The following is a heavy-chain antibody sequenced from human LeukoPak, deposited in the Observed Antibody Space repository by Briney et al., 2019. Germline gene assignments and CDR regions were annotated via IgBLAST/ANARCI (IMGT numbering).Heavy chain of an antibody. CDR3: ARGGSYVYFDY. Sequence: SETLSLTCTVSGGSISSYYWSWIRQPPGKGLEWIGYIYYTGSTNYNPSLKSRVTISVDTSKIQFSLKLSSVTAADTAVYYCARGGSYVYFDYWGQGTLVTVTS. V-gene: IGHV4-59*01. D-gene: IGHD3-16*01. J-gene: IGHJ4*02. CDR1: GGSISSYY. CDR2: IYYTGST.